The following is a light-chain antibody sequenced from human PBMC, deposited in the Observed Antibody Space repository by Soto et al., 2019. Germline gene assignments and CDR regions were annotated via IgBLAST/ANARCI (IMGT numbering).Light chain of an antibody. V-gene: IGLV3-21*02. Sequence: SYELTQPPSVSVAPGQTARFTCGGNNIEIKSVHWYQQKPGQAPVLVVYDDGDRTTGIPERFSGSKSGNTATLTTSRVEAGDEADYYCQVWDTTNPVIFGGGTKLTVL. J-gene: IGLJ2*01. CDR2: DDG. CDR3: QVWDTTNPVI. CDR1: NIEIKS.